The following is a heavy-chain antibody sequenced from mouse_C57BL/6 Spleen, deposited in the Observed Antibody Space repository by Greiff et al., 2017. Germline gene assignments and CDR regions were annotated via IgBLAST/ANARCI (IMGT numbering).Heavy chain of an antibody. CDR2: INPSSGYT. V-gene: IGHV1-4*01. CDR3: ASGFITTVVATGDFAY. CDR1: GYTFTSYT. J-gene: IGHJ3*01. Sequence: QVQLKESGAELARPGASVKMSCKASGYTFTSYTMHWVKQRPGQGLEWIGYINPSSGYTKYNQKFKDKATLTADKSSSTAYMQLSSLTSEDSAVYYCASGFITTVVATGDFAYWGQGTLVTVSA. D-gene: IGHD1-1*01.